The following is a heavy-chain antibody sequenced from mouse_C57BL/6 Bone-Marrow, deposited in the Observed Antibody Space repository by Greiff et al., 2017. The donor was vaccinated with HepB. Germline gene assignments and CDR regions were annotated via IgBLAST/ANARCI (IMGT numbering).Heavy chain of an antibody. CDR1: GYAFTNYL. J-gene: IGHJ4*01. V-gene: IGHV1-54*01. Sequence: QVQLQQSGAELVRPGTSVKVSCKASGYAFTNYLIEWVKQRPGQGLEWIGVINPGSGGPNYNEKFKGKATLTADKSSSTAYMQLSILTSEDSAVYFCARCPFYYAMDDWGQGTSVTVTS. CDR3: ARCPFYYAMDD. CDR2: INPGSGGP.